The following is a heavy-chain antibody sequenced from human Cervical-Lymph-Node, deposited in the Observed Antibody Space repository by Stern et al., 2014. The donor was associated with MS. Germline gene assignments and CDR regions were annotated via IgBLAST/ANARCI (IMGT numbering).Heavy chain of an antibody. Sequence: VQLLASGGGVVQPGRSLSLSCVASGFTFSTYAMHWVRQAPGKGLEWVAFVSYDGTQRNSTDSVKARFTISRDNSKNTLYLHMNSLRDEDTAVYFCARGGRGVGLEYWGQGALVTVSS. CDR1: GFTFSTYA. J-gene: IGHJ4*02. V-gene: IGHV3-30-3*01. CDR2: VSYDGTQR. D-gene: IGHD3-10*01. CDR3: ARGGRGVGLEY.